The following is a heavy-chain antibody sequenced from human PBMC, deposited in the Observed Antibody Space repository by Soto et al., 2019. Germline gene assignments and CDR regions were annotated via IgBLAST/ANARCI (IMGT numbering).Heavy chain of an antibody. D-gene: IGHD5-12*01. Sequence: PSETLSLTCTLSGGSISSRSYYWGWIRQPPGKGLEWIGRIYYSGSTYYNPSLKSRVTISVDTSKTQLSLKLSSVTAADTAVYYCARRLRGGNSLDIWGQGTMVTVSS. CDR2: IYYSGST. J-gene: IGHJ3*02. CDR1: GGSISSRSYY. V-gene: IGHV4-39*01. CDR3: ARRLRGGNSLDI.